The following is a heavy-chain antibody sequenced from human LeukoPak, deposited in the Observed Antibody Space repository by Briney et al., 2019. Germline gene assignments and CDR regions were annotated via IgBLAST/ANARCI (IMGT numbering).Heavy chain of an antibody. CDR1: GYTFIAYY. V-gene: IGHV1-2*02. J-gene: IGHJ4*02. CDR2: VNPASGGT. Sequence: ASVKVSCRPSGYTFIAYYMHWLQQPPGQGLDWMGWVNPASGGTNYAQKFEGRVTMTRDTSISTAYMELTALTSDDTAVYYCAGQKDPRPIDYWGQGTLVTVSS. CDR3: AGQKDPRPIDY.